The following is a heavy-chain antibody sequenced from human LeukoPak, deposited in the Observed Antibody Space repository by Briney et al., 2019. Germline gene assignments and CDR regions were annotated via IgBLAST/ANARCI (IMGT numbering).Heavy chain of an antibody. J-gene: IGHJ4*02. CDR2: ISSSSSYI. CDR3: ARDEGGLWFGELDGGFDY. V-gene: IGHV3-21*01. Sequence: GGSLRLSCAASGFTFSSYSMNWVRQAPGKGLEWVSSISSSSSYIYYADSVKGRFTISRDNAKNSLYLQMNSLRGEDTAVYYCARDEGGLWFGELDGGFDYWGQGTRDPVSS. CDR1: GFTFSSYS. D-gene: IGHD3-10*01.